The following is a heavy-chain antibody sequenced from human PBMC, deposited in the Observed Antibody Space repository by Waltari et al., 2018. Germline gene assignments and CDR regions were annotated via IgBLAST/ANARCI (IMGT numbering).Heavy chain of an antibody. J-gene: IGHJ4*02. D-gene: IGHD5-18*01. CDR3: TRSWIQLWTPDFDY. Sequence: QVQLVQSGAEVKQPGASVKVSCKASGYTFPGHNLHWVRQAPGQGREWMGRINPDSGATTYAQKFQGRVTMTRDTSISTAYMELSSLTSDDTAVYYCTRSWIQLWTPDFDYWGQGTLVTVSS. CDR1: GYTFPGHN. CDR2: INPDSGAT. V-gene: IGHV1-2*06.